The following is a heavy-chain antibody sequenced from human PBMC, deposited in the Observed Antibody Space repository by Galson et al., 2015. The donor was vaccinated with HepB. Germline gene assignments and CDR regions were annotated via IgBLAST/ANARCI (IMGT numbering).Heavy chain of an antibody. V-gene: IGHV1-18*04. CDR1: GYTFTSYG. Sequence: SVKVSCKASGYTFTSYGISWVRQAPGQGLEWMGWISAYNGNTNYAQKLQGRVTMTTDTSTSTAYMELRSLRSDGTAVYYCARGYCSSTSCSRFDYWGQGTLVTVSS. CDR3: ARGYCSSTSCSRFDY. J-gene: IGHJ4*02. D-gene: IGHD2-2*01. CDR2: ISAYNGNT.